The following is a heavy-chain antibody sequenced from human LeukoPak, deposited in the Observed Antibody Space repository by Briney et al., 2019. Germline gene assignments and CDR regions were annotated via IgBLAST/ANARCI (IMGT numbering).Heavy chain of an antibody. Sequence: GGSLRLSCAASGFTFSSYAMSWVRQAPGEGLEWVSAISGSGGSTYYADSAKGRFTISRDNAKNSLYLQMNSLRAEDTAVYYCASTLHVVVPAAIGYFDYWGQGTLVTVSS. CDR1: GFTFSSYA. CDR2: ISGSGGST. V-gene: IGHV3-23*01. CDR3: ASTLHVVVPAAIGYFDY. D-gene: IGHD2-2*02. J-gene: IGHJ4*02.